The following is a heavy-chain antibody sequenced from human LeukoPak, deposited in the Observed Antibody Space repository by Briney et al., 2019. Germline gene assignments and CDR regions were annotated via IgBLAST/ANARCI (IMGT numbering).Heavy chain of an antibody. CDR1: GFTFSSYS. Sequence: PGGSLRLSCAASGFTFSSYSMNWVRQAPGKGLEWVSSISSSSSYIYYADSVKGRFTISRDNAKNSLYLQMNSLRAEDTAVYYCASLIPDSRASPYWGQGTLVTVSS. D-gene: IGHD6-13*01. V-gene: IGHV3-21*01. CDR2: ISSSSSYI. J-gene: IGHJ4*02. CDR3: ASLIPDSRASPY.